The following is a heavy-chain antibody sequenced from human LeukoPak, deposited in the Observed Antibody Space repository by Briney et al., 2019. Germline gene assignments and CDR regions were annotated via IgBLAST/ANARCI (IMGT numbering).Heavy chain of an antibody. CDR2: ISWNSGSI. CDR1: GFTFDDYA. Sequence: GGSLRLSCAASGFTFDDYAMHWVRQAPGKGLEWVSGISWNSGSIGYADSVKGRFTISRDNAKNSLYLQMNSLRAEDTALYYCARGELTGTNYYYYGMDVWGQGTTVTVSS. CDR3: ARGELTGTNYYYYGMDV. D-gene: IGHD1-7*01. J-gene: IGHJ6*02. V-gene: IGHV3-9*01.